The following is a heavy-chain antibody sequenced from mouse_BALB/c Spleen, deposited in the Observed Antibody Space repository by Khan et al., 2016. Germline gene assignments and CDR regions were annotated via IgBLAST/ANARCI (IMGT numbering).Heavy chain of an antibody. J-gene: IGHJ2*01. Sequence: EVQLQESGAELVKPGASVKLSCTASGFNFKDTYMHWVKQRPEQGLEWIGRIDPANGNTKYDPKFQGKATITADTSSNSAYLQLSSLTSEDTGVYYCARSDYWGQGTTLTVAS. CDR3: ARSDY. CDR2: IDPANGNT. CDR1: GFNFKDTY. V-gene: IGHV14-3*02.